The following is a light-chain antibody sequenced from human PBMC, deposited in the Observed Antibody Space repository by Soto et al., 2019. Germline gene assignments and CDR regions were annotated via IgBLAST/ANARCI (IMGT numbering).Light chain of an antibody. V-gene: IGKV3-15*01. CDR3: QQYNNWPIT. CDR2: RAS. CDR1: HNINTI. Sequence: EVVLTQSPATLSVSPGARATLSCRASHNINTILAWYQQKPGQAPRLLIYRASTRATGIPARFRGSGSGTEFALTITSLQSEDFAVYYCQQYNNWPITFGQGTRLEI. J-gene: IGKJ5*01.